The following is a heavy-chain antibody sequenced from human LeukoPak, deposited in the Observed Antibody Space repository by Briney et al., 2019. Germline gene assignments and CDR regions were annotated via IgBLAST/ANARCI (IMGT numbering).Heavy chain of an antibody. V-gene: IGHV4-39*07. Sequence: SETLSLTCIVSGGSISSSNYYWSWIRQPPGKGLEWIEEINHSGSTNYNPSLKSRVTISVDTSKNQFSLKLSSVTAADTAVYYCARRLRWRFDPWGQGTLVTVSS. J-gene: IGHJ5*02. CDR3: ARRLRWRFDP. CDR2: INHSGST. D-gene: IGHD4-23*01. CDR1: GGSISSSNYY.